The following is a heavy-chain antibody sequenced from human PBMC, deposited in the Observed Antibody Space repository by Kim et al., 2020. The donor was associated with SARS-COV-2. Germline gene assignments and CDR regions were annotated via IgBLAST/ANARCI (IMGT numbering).Heavy chain of an antibody. CDR2: IYYSGST. D-gene: IGHD2-8*01. CDR1: GGSVSSGSYY. Sequence: SETLSLTCTVSGGSVSSGSYYWSWIRQPPGKGLEWIGYIYYSGSTNYNPSLKSRVTISVDTSKNQFSLKLSSVTAADTAVYYCARETRYCTNGVCPPPRGMDVWGQGTTVTVSS. CDR3: ARETRYCTNGVCPPPRGMDV. V-gene: IGHV4-61*01. J-gene: IGHJ6*02.